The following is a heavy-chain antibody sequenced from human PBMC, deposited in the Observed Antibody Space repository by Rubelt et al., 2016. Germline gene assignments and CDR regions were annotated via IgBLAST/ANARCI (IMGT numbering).Heavy chain of an antibody. V-gene: IGHV4-4*07. CDR3: ARDTTRGGSYYYGMDV. CDR2: IYTSGST. J-gene: IGHJ6*02. CDR1: GGSISSYY. D-gene: IGHD3-16*01. Sequence: QVQLQESGPGLVKPSETLSLTCTVSGGSISSYYWSWIRQPAGKGLEWIGRIYTSGSTNYNPSLKSRVTMSVDTSKNQFSLKLSSVTAADTAVYYCARDTTRGGSYYYGMDVWGQGTTVTVSS.